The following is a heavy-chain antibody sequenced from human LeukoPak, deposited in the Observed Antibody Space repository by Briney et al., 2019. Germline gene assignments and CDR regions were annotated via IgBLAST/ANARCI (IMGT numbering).Heavy chain of an antibody. J-gene: IGHJ4*02. D-gene: IGHD3-16*01. CDR2: ISGYNANT. CDR1: GYTFTNYG. CDR3: ARGSHRLYDYVWGTYESKDY. Sequence: ASVKVSCKASGYTFTNYGISWVRQAPGQGLEWMGWISGYNANTNYVQKFQGRVTMTTDTSTHTAYMELRRLRSDDTAVYYGARGSHRLYDYVWGTYESKDYWGQGTLVTVSS. V-gene: IGHV1-18*01.